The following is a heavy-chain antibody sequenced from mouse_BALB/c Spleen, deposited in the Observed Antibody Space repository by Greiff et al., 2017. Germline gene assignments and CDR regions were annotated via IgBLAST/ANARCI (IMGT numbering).Heavy chain of an antibody. CDR2: IDPANGNT. CDR1: GFNIKDTY. V-gene: IGHV14-3*02. Sequence: VQLQQSGAELVKPGASVKLSCTASGFNIKDTYMHWVKQRPEQGLEWIGRIDPANGNTKYDPKFQGKATITADTSSNTAYLQLSSLTSEDTAVYYRARSTVPHFDYWGQGTTLTVSS. D-gene: IGHD1-1*01. J-gene: IGHJ2*01. CDR3: ARSTVPHFDY.